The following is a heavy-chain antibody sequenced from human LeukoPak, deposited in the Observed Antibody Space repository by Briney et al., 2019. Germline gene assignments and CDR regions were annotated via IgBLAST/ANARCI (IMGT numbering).Heavy chain of an antibody. D-gene: IGHD1-26*01. J-gene: IGHJ6*02. Sequence: GGSLRLSCAASGFTFSDYYMSWIRQAPGKGLEWVSYIISSGSTIYYADSVKGRFTISRENTKNSLYLQMYSLRAEDTAVYYCARDIGTRYYYGMDVWGQGTTVTVSS. CDR3: ARDIGTRYYYGMDV. V-gene: IGHV3-11*01. CDR1: GFTFSDYY. CDR2: IISSGSTI.